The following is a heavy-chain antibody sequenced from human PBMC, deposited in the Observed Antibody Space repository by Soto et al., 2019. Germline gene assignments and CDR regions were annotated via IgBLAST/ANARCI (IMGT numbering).Heavy chain of an antibody. CDR1: GFTFSTYV. V-gene: IGHV3-23*01. J-gene: IGHJ4*02. D-gene: IGHD6-19*01. Sequence: GGSLRLSCAASGFTFSTYVMSWVRQAPGKGLEWVSGIVGSGGNTYYADSVKGRFTISRDNSKNTLYLQMNSLRAEDAAVYYCAKFSSAWFQVVDYWGQGTPVTVS. CDR2: IVGSGGNT. CDR3: AKFSSAWFQVVDY.